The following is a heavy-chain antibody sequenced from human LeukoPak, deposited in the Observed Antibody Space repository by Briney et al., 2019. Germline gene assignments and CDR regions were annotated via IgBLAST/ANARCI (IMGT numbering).Heavy chain of an antibody. D-gene: IGHD6-13*01. CDR3: ARERAAAGTDYFDY. CDR1: GGSISSYY. Sequence: SETLSLTCTVSGGSISSYYWSWIRQPPGKGLEWIGYIYYSGSTNYNPSLKSRVTISVDTSKNQFSLKLSPVTAADTAVYYCARERAAAGTDYFDYWGQGTLVTVSS. J-gene: IGHJ4*02. V-gene: IGHV4-59*01. CDR2: IYYSGST.